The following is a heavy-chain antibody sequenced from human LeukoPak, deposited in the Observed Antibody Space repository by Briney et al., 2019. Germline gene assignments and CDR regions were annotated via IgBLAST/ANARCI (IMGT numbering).Heavy chain of an antibody. D-gene: IGHD6-6*01. V-gene: IGHV3-73*01. CDR1: GFTFSGSA. CDR2: IRSKANSYAT. J-gene: IGHJ4*02. Sequence: GGSLRLSCAASGFTFSGSAMHWVRQATGKGLEWVGRIRSKANSYATAYAASVKGRFTISRDDSKNTAYLQMNSLKTEDTAVYYCTGLIGSSGRDSYYWGQGTLVTVSS. CDR3: TGLIGSSGRDSYY.